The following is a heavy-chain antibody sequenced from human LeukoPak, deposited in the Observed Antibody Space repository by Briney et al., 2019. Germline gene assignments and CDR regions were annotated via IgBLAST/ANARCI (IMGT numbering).Heavy chain of an antibody. Sequence: GGSLRLSCAASGFTFSSHWMSWVRQAPGKGLEWVAHINQDGSERYYVDSVKGRFTISRDNAKNSLYLQMDSLRDEDTAVYYCARDSYRALEYWGQGNLVTVSS. J-gene: IGHJ4*02. CDR2: INQDGSER. D-gene: IGHD1-14*01. CDR1: GFTFSSHW. V-gene: IGHV3-7*01. CDR3: ARDSYRALEY.